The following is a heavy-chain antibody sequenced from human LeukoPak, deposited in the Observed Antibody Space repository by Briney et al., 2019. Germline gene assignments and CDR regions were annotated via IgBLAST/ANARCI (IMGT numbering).Heavy chain of an antibody. J-gene: IGHJ4*02. CDR2: IFSKDEN. CDR1: GFSLSNARMG. V-gene: IGHV2-26*01. CDR3: ARIQYTSGWTFDY. Sequence: SGPTLVNPTETLTLTCTVSGFSLSNARMGVSWIRQPPGKALEWLAHIFSKDENSYSTSLKSRLTISKDTSKSQVVLTMTSMDPVDTATYYCARIQYTSGWTFDYWGQGTLVTVSS. D-gene: IGHD6-19*01.